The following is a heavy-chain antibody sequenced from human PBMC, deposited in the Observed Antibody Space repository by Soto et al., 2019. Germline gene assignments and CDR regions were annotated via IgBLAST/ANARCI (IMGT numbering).Heavy chain of an antibody. D-gene: IGHD2-21*02. CDR2: VYYTWTT. J-gene: IGHJ4*02. Sequence: QVQLQESGPGLVKASQTLSVTCTVSGDSINRGGYYWIWIRQFPGKGLEWIGSVYYTWTTSFNPSRESRDASSVDTSRTHFSVQLRSVTAAAAAVCYCSRGGVVVTALRFDYWGQGPLVPVSS. CDR1: GDSINRGGYY. V-gene: IGHV4-31*03. CDR3: SRGGVVVTALRFDY.